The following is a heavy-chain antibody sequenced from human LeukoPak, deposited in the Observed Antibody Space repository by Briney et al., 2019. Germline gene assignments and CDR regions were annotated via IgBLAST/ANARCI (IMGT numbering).Heavy chain of an antibody. CDR3: ARDEGSSGWSYFDY. Sequence: GRSLRLSCAVSGVTFSSKSMHWVRQAPGKGLEWVAAISYDGSNKYYADSVEGRFTISRDNSKNTLYLQMNSLRAEDTAVYYCARDEGSSGWSYFDYWGQGTLVTVSS. D-gene: IGHD6-19*01. CDR1: GVTFSSKS. V-gene: IGHV3-30-3*01. CDR2: ISYDGSNK. J-gene: IGHJ4*02.